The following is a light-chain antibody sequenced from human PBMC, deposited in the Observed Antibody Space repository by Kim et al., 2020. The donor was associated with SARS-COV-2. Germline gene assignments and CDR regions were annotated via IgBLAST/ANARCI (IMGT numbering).Light chain of an antibody. CDR2: DNN. CDR1: SSNMGSHN. Sequence: GQAVIISCSGSSSNMGSHNVCWYRQFPGTAPNLLIYDNNKRPSGIPDRFSGSRSGTSATLGITGLQTGDEADYYCGTWDSSLRTWVFGGGTEVTVL. J-gene: IGLJ3*02. CDR3: GTWDSSLRTWV. V-gene: IGLV1-51*01.